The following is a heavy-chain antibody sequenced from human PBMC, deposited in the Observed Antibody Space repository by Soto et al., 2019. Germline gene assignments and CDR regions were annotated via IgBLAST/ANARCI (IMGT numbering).Heavy chain of an antibody. CDR3: ASDQDGSSDAFDI. Sequence: EVHLVESGGGLVQPGGSLRLSCAASGITFSNYWMTWVRQAPGKGLEWVANIKQDGSEKYYVDSVKGRFTISRDNAKNSLLLQMNSLRAEDTAVYYWASDQDGSSDAFDIWGQGTMVTVSS. CDR1: GITFSNYW. CDR2: IKQDGSEK. D-gene: IGHD3-10*01. V-gene: IGHV3-7*01. J-gene: IGHJ3*02.